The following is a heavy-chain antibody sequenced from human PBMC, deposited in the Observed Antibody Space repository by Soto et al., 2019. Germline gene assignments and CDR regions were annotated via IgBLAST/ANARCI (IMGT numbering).Heavy chain of an antibody. D-gene: IGHD1-7*01. V-gene: IGHV1-18*01. J-gene: IGHJ5*02. CDR3: AREELPEDRFDP. Sequence: QVQLVQSGAEVKKPGASVKVSCKASGYTFTSYGISWVRQAPGQGLEWMGWISAYNGNTNYAQKLQGRVTMTTDTSTNTAYMELSSPRSDDTVAYYGAREELPEDRFDPWGQGTLVTVFS. CDR1: GYTFTSYG. CDR2: ISAYNGNT.